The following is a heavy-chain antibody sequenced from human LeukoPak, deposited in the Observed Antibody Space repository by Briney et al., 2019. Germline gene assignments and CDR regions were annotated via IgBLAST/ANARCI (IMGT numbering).Heavy chain of an antibody. Sequence: GRSLRLSCAASGFTFSSYGMHWVRQAPGKGLEWVAVISYDGSNKYYADSVKGRFTISRDNSKNTLYLQVNSLRAEHTAVYYCAKASYYYGSGSPRLDYYGMDVWGKGTTVTVSS. CDR1: GFTFSSYG. D-gene: IGHD3-10*01. CDR3: AKASYYYGSGSPRLDYYGMDV. J-gene: IGHJ6*04. V-gene: IGHV3-30*18. CDR2: ISYDGSNK.